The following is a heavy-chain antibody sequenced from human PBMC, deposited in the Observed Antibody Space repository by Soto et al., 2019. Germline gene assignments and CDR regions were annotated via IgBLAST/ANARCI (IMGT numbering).Heavy chain of an antibody. CDR1: GDTFTSYE. D-gene: IGHD2-15*01. CDR3: ARLGYCSGGSCRRGNWFDP. CDR2: MNPNSGNT. V-gene: IGHV1-8*01. Sequence: ASVKVSGKASGDTFTSYEINWVLQATGQGLEWMGWMNPNSGNTGYAQKFQGRVTMTRNTSISTGYMELSSLRSEDTAVYYCARLGYCSGGSCRRGNWFDPWGQGTLVTVSS. J-gene: IGHJ5*02.